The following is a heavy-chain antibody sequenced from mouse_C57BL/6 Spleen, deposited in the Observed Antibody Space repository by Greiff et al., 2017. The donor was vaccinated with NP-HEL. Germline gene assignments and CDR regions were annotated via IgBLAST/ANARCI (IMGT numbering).Heavy chain of an antibody. D-gene: IGHD3-1*01. CDR1: GYSITSGYY. CDR2: ISYDGSN. V-gene: IGHV3-6*01. CDR3: AITASYYAMDY. J-gene: IGHJ4*01. Sequence: ESGPGLVKPSQSLSLTCSVTGYSITSGYYWNWIRQFPGNKLEWMGYISYDGSNNYNPSLKNRISITRDTSKNQFFLKLNSVTTEDTATYYCAITASYYAMDYWGQGTSVTVSS.